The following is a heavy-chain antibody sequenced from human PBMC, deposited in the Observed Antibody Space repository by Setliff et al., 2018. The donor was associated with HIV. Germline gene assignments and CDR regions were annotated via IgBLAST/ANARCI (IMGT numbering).Heavy chain of an antibody. CDR1: GFTFSSYA. CDR2: ISYDGSNK. D-gene: IGHD6-13*01. V-gene: IGHV3-30*04. J-gene: IGHJ3*02. Sequence: PGGSLRLSCAASGFTFSSYAMHWVRQAPGKGLEWVAVISYDGSNKYYADSVKGRFTISRDNSKNTLFLQMNSLRPEDTAVYYCARDRVSSWPIWGQGTMVTV. CDR3: ARDRVSSWPI.